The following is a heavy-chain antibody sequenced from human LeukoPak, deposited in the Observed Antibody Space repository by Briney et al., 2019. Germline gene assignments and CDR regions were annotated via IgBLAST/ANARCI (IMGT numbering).Heavy chain of an antibody. J-gene: IGHJ4*02. CDR3: ARGVSGSYYLQTFEY. Sequence: GGSLRLSCAASEFSFSRYAMIWVRQAPGKGLEWVSFINGRGSSTYYGDSVKGRFTISRDNSRNTLYLQMNSLRVEDTAVYYRARGVSGSYYLQTFEYWGQGTLVTVSS. CDR2: INGRGSST. V-gene: IGHV3-23*01. D-gene: IGHD1-26*01. CDR1: EFSFSRYA.